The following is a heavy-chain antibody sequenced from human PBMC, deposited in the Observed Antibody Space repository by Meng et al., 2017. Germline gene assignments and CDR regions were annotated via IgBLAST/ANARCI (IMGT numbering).Heavy chain of an antibody. Sequence: GESLKISCAASGFTFSNAWMSWVRQAPGKGLEWVAAISYDGSNKYYADSVKGRFTISRDNSKNSLYLQMNSLRAEDTALYYCATNIGIVGATSYYYYGMDVWGQGTTVTVSS. CDR1: GFTFSNAW. CDR3: ATNIGIVGATSYYYYGMDV. CDR2: ISYDGSNK. D-gene: IGHD1-26*01. J-gene: IGHJ6*02. V-gene: IGHV3-30*03.